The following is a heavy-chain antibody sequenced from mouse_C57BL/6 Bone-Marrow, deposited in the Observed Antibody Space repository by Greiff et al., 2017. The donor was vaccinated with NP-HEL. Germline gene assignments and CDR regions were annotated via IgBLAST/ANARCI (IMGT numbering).Heavy chain of an antibody. CDR3: ARSGRDYYGNRAFDY. CDR2: IYPGGGYT. D-gene: IGHD1-1*01. J-gene: IGHJ2*01. Sequence: QVQLQQSGAELVRPGTSVKMSCKASGYTFTNYWIGWAKQRPGHGLEWIGDIYPGGGYTNYNEKFKGKATLTADTSSSTAYMQLSSLTSEDSAIYYGARSGRDYYGNRAFDYWGQGTTLTVSS. CDR1: GYTFTNYW. V-gene: IGHV1-63*01.